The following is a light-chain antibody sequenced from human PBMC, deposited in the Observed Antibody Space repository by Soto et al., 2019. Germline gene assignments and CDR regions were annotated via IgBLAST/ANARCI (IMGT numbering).Light chain of an antibody. CDR3: SSYTSSSTLYV. CDR1: SSDVGGYNY. Sequence: QSVQTQPASVSGSLGQSITISCTGPSSDVGGYNYVSWYQQHPGKAPKLMIYDVSNRPSGVSNRFSGSKSGNTASLTISGLQAEDEADYYCSSYTSSSTLYVFGTGTKVTVL. V-gene: IGLV2-14*01. J-gene: IGLJ1*01. CDR2: DVS.